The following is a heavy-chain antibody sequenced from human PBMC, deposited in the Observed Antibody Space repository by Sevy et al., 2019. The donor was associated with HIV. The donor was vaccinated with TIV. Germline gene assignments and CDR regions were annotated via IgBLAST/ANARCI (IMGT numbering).Heavy chain of an antibody. V-gene: IGHV3-53*01. CDR3: ARGIAARPYYGMDV. D-gene: IGHD6-6*01. Sequence: QLGGSLRLSCAASGFTVSSNYMSWVRQAPGKGLEWVSVIYSGGSTYYADSVKGRFTISRDNSKNTLYLQMNSLRAEDTAVYYCARGIAARPYYGMDVWGQGTTVTVSS. CDR2: IYSGGST. J-gene: IGHJ6*02. CDR1: GFTVSSNY.